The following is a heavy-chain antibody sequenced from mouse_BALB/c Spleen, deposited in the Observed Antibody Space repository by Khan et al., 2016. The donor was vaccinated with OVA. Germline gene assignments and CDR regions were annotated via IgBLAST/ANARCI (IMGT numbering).Heavy chain of an antibody. CDR3: ARVRIDY. CDR2: INPTSGFS. Sequence: VQLQESGAELAKPGASVKMSCKASGYTFTTYWMHWVKQRPGQGLEWIGYINPTSGFSDYNQKFKDKATLTADKSSSTAYMQLSSLTSDDSAVYYCARVRIDYWGQGTTLTVSS. V-gene: IGHV1-7*01. J-gene: IGHJ2*01. CDR1: GYTFTTYW.